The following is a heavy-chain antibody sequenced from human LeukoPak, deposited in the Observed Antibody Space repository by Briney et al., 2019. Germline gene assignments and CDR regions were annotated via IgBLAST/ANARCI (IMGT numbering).Heavy chain of an antibody. CDR2: VTQSGTT. CDR3: ARGLPQTVYDH. CDR1: GGSFSGYY. V-gene: IGHV4-34*01. Sequence: SETLSLTCAVSGGSFSGYYRSWIRQPPGKGLEWIGEVTQSGTTYYNPSLNGRVTISVDTSKTHFSLRLSSVTAADTAVYYCARGLPQTVYDHWAQGTLVTVSS. D-gene: IGHD4-11*01. J-gene: IGHJ4*02.